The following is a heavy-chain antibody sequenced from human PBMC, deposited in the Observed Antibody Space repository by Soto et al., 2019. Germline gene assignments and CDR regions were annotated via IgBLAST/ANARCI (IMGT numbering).Heavy chain of an antibody. Sequence: FYGRRISQKQGKGLEWIGEINHSGSTNYNPSLKSRVTISVDTSKNQFSLKLSSVTAADTAVYYCARGGGFGELFGSIAARPSYCSYGLGVPGQGPTVT. CDR2: INHSGST. J-gene: IGHJ6*02. D-gene: IGHD6-6*01. CDR1: FY. V-gene: IGHV4-34*01. CDR3: ARGGGFGELFGSIAARPSYCSYGLGV.